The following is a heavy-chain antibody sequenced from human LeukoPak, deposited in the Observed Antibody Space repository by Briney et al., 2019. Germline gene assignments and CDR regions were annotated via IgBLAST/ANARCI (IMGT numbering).Heavy chain of an antibody. CDR2: FDPEDGET. J-gene: IGHJ4*02. CDR3: AKDHESDGYPCLDH. Sequence: EASVKVSCKVSGKALSELSIHWVRQAPGKGLEWMGGFDPEDGETIYGQKFQGRVTMTEDTSTDTAYMELSSLRPDDTAVYYCAKDHESDGYPCLDHWGLGTLVTVSS. V-gene: IGHV1-24*01. CDR1: GKALSELS. D-gene: IGHD3-22*01.